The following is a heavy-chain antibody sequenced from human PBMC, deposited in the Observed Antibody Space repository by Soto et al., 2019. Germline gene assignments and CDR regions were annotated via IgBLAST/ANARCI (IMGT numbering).Heavy chain of an antibody. J-gene: IGHJ4*02. V-gene: IGHV1-69*06. CDR2: IIPIFGTA. D-gene: IGHD2-2*01. Sequence: ASVKVSCKASGGTFSSYAISWVRQAPGQGLEWMGGIIPIFGTANYAQKFQGRVTITADKSTSTAYMELSSLRSEDTAVYYCASADIVVVPAAIGYFDYWGQGTLVTVSS. CDR1: GGTFSSYA. CDR3: ASADIVVVPAAIGYFDY.